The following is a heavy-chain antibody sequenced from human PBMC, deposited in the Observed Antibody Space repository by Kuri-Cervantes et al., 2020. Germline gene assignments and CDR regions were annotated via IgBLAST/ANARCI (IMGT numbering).Heavy chain of an antibody. J-gene: IGHJ4*02. CDR2: ISYDGSNK. D-gene: IGHD1-26*01. Sequence: GGSLRLSCAASGFTFSNSDMNWVRQAQGKGLEWVAVISYDGSNKYYADSVKGRFTISRDNSKNTLYLQMNSLRAEDTAVYYCAKAYSGSYLDYWGQGTLVTVSS. CDR3: AKAYSGSYLDY. V-gene: IGHV3-30*18. CDR1: GFTFSNSD.